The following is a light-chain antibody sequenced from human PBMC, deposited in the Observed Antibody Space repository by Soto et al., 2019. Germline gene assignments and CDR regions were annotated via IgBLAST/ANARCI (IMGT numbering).Light chain of an antibody. Sequence: QAVVAQPPSVSGAPGQRVTISCTGSSSNIGAGYDVHWYQQLPGTAPKLLIYGNSNRPSGVPDRFSGSKSGTSASLAITGLQAEDDADYYCQSYDSSLSGVVFGGGTKLPVL. V-gene: IGLV1-40*01. J-gene: IGLJ2*01. CDR1: SSNIGAGYD. CDR2: GNS. CDR3: QSYDSSLSGVV.